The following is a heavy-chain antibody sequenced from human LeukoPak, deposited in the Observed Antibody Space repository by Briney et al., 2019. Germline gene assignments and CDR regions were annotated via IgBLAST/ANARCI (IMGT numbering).Heavy chain of an antibody. J-gene: IGHJ6*04. D-gene: IGHD3-10*01. CDR1: GFTFSSYA. Sequence: PGGSLRLSCAASGFTFSSYAMHWVRQAPGKGLEWVAVISYDGNLKYYADSVRGRFTISRDNSKNTLYVQMNSLGAEDTAVYYCARELLWFGELEGDYGMDVWGKGTTVIVSS. V-gene: IGHV3-30*04. CDR3: ARELLWFGELEGDYGMDV. CDR2: ISYDGNLK.